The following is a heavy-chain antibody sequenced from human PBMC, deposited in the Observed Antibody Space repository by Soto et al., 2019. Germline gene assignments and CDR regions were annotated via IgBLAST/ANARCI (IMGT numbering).Heavy chain of an antibody. Sequence: LVESGGGLIQPGGSLRLSCAVSGFTVSNNYMTWVRQAPGKGLEWVSLIYTGGATSYTDSVQGRFTISRDISRNNLYLHMNSLRAEDTAVYYCARGKYYFDFWGQGTLVTVSS. V-gene: IGHV3-53*01. CDR1: GFTVSNNY. J-gene: IGHJ4*02. CDR3: ARGKYYFDF. CDR2: IYTGGAT. D-gene: IGHD6-6*01.